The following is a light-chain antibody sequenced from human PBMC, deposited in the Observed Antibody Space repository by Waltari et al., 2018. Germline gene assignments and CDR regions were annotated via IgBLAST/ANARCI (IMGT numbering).Light chain of an antibody. CDR2: EAS. J-gene: IGKJ1*01. CDR3: QQYNSYPWT. CDR1: QSIATW. V-gene: IGKV1-5*03. Sequence: DIQMTQAPSTLSPSVRDRVTITCRASQSIATWLAWYQQRPGKAPNLLIYEASSLGSGVPSRFSGSGSGTEFTLTISSLQPDDFATYYCQQYNSYPWTFGQGTKVEIK.